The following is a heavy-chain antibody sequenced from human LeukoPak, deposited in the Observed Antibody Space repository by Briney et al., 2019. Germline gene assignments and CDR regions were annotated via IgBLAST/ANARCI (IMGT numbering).Heavy chain of an antibody. D-gene: IGHD6-13*01. V-gene: IGHV3-30*04. CDR2: ISYDGSNK. Sequence: PGRSLRLSCAASGFTFSSYAMHWVRQAPGKGLEWVAVISYDGSNKYYADSVKGRFTISRDNSKNTLYLQMNSLRAEDTAVYYCARVPLEDEAAALYYYYCYGMDVWGKGTTVTVSS. J-gene: IGHJ6*04. CDR1: GFTFSSYA. CDR3: ARVPLEDEAAALYYYYCYGMDV.